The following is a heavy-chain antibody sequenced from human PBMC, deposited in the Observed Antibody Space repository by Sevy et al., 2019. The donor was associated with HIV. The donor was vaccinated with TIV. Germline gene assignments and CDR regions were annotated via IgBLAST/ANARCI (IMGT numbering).Heavy chain of an antibody. V-gene: IGHV3-53*01. D-gene: IGHD4-17*01. CDR1: GFTVSSNY. Sequence: GGSLRLSCAASGFTVSSNYMSWVRQAPGKGLEWVSVIYSGCSSYYAGSVKGRFTISRDYSHNKLYLQMNSLRAEDTAVYYCARDPNTPDYGDYYYGMDVWGQGTTFTVSS. CDR2: IYSGCSS. CDR3: ARDPNTPDYGDYYYGMDV. J-gene: IGHJ6*02.